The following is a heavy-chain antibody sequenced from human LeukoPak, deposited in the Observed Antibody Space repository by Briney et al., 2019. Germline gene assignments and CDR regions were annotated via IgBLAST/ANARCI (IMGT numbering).Heavy chain of an antibody. J-gene: IGHJ5*02. CDR2: INPNSGGT. CDR1: GYTFTGYY. V-gene: IGHV1-2*02. D-gene: IGHD3-10*01. Sequence: ASVKVSCKASGYTFTGYYMHWVRQAPGQGLEWMGWINPNSGGTNYAQKFQGRVTMTRDTSISTAYMELSRLRSDDTAVYYCARDRPLLWFGEFPSSSWFAPWGQGTLVTVSS. CDR3: ARDRPLLWFGEFPSSSWFAP.